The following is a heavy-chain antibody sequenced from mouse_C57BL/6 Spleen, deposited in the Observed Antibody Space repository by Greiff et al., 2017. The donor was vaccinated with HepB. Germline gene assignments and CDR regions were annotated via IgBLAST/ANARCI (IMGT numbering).Heavy chain of an antibody. CDR1: GFTFSSYA. J-gene: IGHJ2*01. CDR2: ISDGGSYT. V-gene: IGHV5-4*01. CDR3: AREGYYGHYFDY. D-gene: IGHD1-1*01. Sequence: EVQLVESGGGLVKPGGSLKLSCAASGFTFSSYAMSWVRQTPEKRLEWVATISDGGSYTYYPDNVKGRFTISRDNAKNNLYLQMSHLKSEDTAMYYCAREGYYGHYFDYWGQGTTLTVSS.